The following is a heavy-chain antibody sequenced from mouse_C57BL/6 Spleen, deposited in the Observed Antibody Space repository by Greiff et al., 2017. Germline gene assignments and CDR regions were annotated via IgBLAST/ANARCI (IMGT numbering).Heavy chain of an antibody. CDR1: GFTFSSYG. D-gene: IGHD2-4*01. Sequence: EVKVVESGGDLVKPGGSLKLSCAASGFTFSSYGMSWVRQTPDKRLEWVATISSGGSYTYYPDSVKGRSTISRDNAKNTLYLQMSSLKSEDTAMYYCARYYDYDGFAYWGQGTLVTVSA. CDR3: ARYYDYDGFAY. CDR2: ISSGGSYT. V-gene: IGHV5-6*01. J-gene: IGHJ3*01.